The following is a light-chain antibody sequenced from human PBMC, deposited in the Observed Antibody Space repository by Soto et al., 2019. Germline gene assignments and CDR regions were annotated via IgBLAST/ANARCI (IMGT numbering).Light chain of an antibody. CDR3: SSYTTSSTLE. CDR1: SSDVGAYDS. Sequence: QSALTQPASVSGSPGQSIAISCTGTSSDVGAYDSVSWYQQHPGKAPKVMIYDVSHRPSGVSNRFSGSKSGNTASLTISGLQAEDEGDYYCSSYTTSSTLEFGGGTKLTVL. CDR2: DVS. J-gene: IGLJ2*01. V-gene: IGLV2-14*01.